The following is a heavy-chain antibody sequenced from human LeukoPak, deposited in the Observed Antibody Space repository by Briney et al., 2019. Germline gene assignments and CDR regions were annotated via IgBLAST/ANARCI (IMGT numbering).Heavy chain of an antibody. D-gene: IGHD3-10*01. V-gene: IGHV4-61*02. J-gene: IGHJ6*03. CDR2: IYTSGCT. CDR1: DGSISSGFYC. CDR3: ARAWYYYGSGSSHRYYMDV. Sequence: PSQTLSLTCTVSDGSISSGFYCWSWIRQPAGKGLEWIGRIYTSGCTKYNSSLKSRVTISVDTSTNQFSLKLSSVTAADTAVYYCARAWYYYGSGSSHRYYMDVWGKGTTVTTSS.